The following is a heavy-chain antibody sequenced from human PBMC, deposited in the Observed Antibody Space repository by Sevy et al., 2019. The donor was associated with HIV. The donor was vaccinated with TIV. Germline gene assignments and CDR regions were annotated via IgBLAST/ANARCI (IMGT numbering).Heavy chain of an antibody. CDR2: IYFTGNT. D-gene: IGHD2-2*01. Sequence: SETLSLTCSVSGGSISSYFLTWVRQSPGKGLEWIGNIYFTGNTDYSPSLKSRVPLSLDTSKSQFSLTLKSVTAADTAISFCARDSTTRPRVLDYWGQGTLVTVSS. V-gene: IGHV4-59*01. J-gene: IGHJ4*02. CDR3: ARDSTTRPRVLDY. CDR1: GGSISSYF.